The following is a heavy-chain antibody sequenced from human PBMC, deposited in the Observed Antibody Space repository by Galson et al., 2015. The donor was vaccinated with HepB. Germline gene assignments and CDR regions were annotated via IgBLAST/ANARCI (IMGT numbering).Heavy chain of an antibody. Sequence: SLRLSCAASGFTFRNYYMNWIRQAPGKGLEWVSSISKSGSNIHYADSVKGRFTISRDNAKNSLYLQINSLRAEDTAVYYCARGRGVSPTSGMDVWGQGTTVTVSS. CDR3: ARGRGVSPTSGMDV. CDR1: GFTFRNYY. V-gene: IGHV3-11*01. J-gene: IGHJ6*02. CDR2: ISKSGSNI. D-gene: IGHD3-3*01.